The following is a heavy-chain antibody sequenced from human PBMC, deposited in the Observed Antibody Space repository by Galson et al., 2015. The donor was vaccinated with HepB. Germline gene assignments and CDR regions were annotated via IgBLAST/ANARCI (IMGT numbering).Heavy chain of an antibody. D-gene: IGHD3-10*01. CDR2: VNTNTGNP. Sequence: NWVRQAPGQGVEWMGWVNTNTGNPTYAQGFAGRFVFSLDTSVSTTYLQISSLKAEDTAVYYCARTPKCGSGSYHNVWFDPWGQGTLVTVSS. V-gene: IGHV7-4-1*02. J-gene: IGHJ5*02. CDR3: ARTPKCGSGSYHNVWFDP.